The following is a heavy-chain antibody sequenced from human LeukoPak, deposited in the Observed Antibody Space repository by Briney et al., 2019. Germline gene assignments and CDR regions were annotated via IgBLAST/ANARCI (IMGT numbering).Heavy chain of an antibody. Sequence: GGSLRLSCAASGFTFSSYAMSWVRQAPGKGLEWVSAISGSTGSTYYADSVKGRFTISRDNSKNTLYLQMNGLRAEDTAVYYCAKSGVGHYDYWGQGTLVTVSS. CDR1: GFTFSSYA. V-gene: IGHV3-23*01. J-gene: IGHJ4*02. CDR3: AKSGVGHYDY. D-gene: IGHD3-3*01. CDR2: ISGSTGST.